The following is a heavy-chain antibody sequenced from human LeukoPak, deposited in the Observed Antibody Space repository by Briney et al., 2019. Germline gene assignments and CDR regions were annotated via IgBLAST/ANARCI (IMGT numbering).Heavy chain of an antibody. CDR1: GFTFSSYS. D-gene: IGHD3-22*01. Sequence: GGSLRLSCAASGFTFSSYSMNWVRQAPGKGLEWVSSISSSSYIYYADSVKGRFTISRDNAKNSLYLQMNSLRAEDTAVYYCAKLRGVITTAFDYWGQGTLVTVSS. J-gene: IGHJ4*02. CDR2: ISSSSYI. V-gene: IGHV3-21*01. CDR3: AKLRGVITTAFDY.